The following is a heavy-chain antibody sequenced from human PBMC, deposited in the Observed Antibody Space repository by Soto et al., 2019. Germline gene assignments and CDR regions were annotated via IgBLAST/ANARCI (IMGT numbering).Heavy chain of an antibody. J-gene: IGHJ4*02. CDR2: IYPGDSDT. D-gene: IGHD6-19*01. CDR3: AIREVAASYYFDY. V-gene: IGHV5-51*01. Sequence: GESLKISCKGSGYSFTSYWIGWVRQMPGKGLEWMGIIYPGDSDTRYSPSFQGQVTISADKSISTAYLQWSSLKASDTAMYYCAIREVAASYYFDYWGQGTLVTVSS. CDR1: GYSFTSYW.